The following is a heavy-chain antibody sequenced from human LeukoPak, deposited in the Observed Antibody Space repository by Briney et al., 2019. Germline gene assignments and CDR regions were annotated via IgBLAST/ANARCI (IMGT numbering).Heavy chain of an antibody. CDR3: ARRVTGTGELWSSWFDP. D-gene: IGHD1-20*01. J-gene: IGHJ5*02. CDR2: ISAYNGNT. CDR1: GYTFTSYG. Sequence: GASVKVSCKASGYTFTSYGISWVRQAPGQGLEWMGWISAYNGNTNYARKLQGRVTMTTDTSTSTAYMELRSLRSDDTAVYYCARRVTGTGELWSSWFDPWGQGTLVTVSS. V-gene: IGHV1-18*01.